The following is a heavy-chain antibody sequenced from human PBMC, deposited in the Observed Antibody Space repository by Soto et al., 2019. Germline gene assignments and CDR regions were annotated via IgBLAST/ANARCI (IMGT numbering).Heavy chain of an antibody. CDR3: ATDSFRSGIAVAGNY. D-gene: IGHD6-19*01. Sequence: EVQLLESGGGLVQPGGSLRLSCAASGFTFGSYAMTWVRQAPGKGLGWVSAISFGGGSTYYADSVKGRFTISRDNSKNTLYLQMTSLRAEDTAIYYCATDSFRSGIAVAGNYWGQGTLVTVSS. V-gene: IGHV3-23*01. CDR2: ISFGGGST. J-gene: IGHJ4*02. CDR1: GFTFGSYA.